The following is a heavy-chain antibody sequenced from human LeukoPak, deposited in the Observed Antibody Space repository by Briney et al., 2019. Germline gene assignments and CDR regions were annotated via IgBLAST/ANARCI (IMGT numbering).Heavy chain of an antibody. CDR1: GFTFSNYA. CDR2: ISGSGDTT. J-gene: IGHJ4*02. Sequence: PGGSLRLSCAASGFTFSNYAMTWVRQAPGKGLEWVSGISGSGDTTYYADSVKGRFTISRDNSKNTLYLQMNSLRADDTAAYYCAKDPQYSGNHYRPYYFDSWGQGTLVTVSS. CDR3: AKDPQYSGNHYRPYYFDS. D-gene: IGHD1-26*01. V-gene: IGHV3-23*01.